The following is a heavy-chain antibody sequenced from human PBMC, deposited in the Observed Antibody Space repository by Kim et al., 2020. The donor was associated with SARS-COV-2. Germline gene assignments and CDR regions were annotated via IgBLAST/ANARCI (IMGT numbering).Heavy chain of an antibody. D-gene: IGHD2-21*02. J-gene: IGHJ6*02. Sequence: SETLSLTCTVSGGSISSSSYYWGWIRQPPGKGLEWIGSIYYSGSTYYNPSLKSRVTISVDTSKNQFSLKLSSVTAADTAVYYCWVGFREAYCGGDCYAHYYYYGMDVWGHGTTVTVSS. CDR1: GGSISSSSYY. CDR2: IYYSGST. CDR3: WVGFREAYCGGDCYAHYYYYGMDV. V-gene: IGHV4-39*01.